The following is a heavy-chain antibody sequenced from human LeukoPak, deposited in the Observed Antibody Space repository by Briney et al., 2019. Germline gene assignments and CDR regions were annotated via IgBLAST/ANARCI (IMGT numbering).Heavy chain of an antibody. D-gene: IGHD4-23*01. J-gene: IGHJ6*03. CDR3: ARPEASVGALLYYYYYMDV. CDR1: GGSISSSSYY. CDR2: IYYSGST. Sequence: SETLSLTCTVSGGSISSSSYYWGWIRQPPGKGLEWIGSIYYSGSTYYNPSLKSRVTISVDTSKKQFSLTLSSGTAAATAVSYCARPEASVGALLYYYYYMDVWGKGTTVTVSS. V-gene: IGHV4-39*01.